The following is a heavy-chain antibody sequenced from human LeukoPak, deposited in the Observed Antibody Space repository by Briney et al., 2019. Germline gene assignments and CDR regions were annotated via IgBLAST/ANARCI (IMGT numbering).Heavy chain of an antibody. CDR1: GFTVSNNY. CDR2: IYSGGST. Sequence: GGSLRLSCAASGFTVSNNYMSWVRQAPGKGLEWVSVIYSGGSTYYAGSVKGRFIISRDNSKNTLYLQMNSLRAEDTAVYYCARGYSGSWYYFDYWGQGTLVTVSS. J-gene: IGHJ4*02. CDR3: ARGYSGSWYYFDY. D-gene: IGHD1-26*01. V-gene: IGHV3-66*01.